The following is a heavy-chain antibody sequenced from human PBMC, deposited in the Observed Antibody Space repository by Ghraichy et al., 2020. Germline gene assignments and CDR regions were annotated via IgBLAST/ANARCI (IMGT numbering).Heavy chain of an antibody. CDR3: ARGGRAGTTLYSMDV. V-gene: IGHV6-1*01. J-gene: IGHJ6*02. CDR2: TYYRSKWYN. Sequence: SETPSLTCAISGDSVSSNSDAWNWIRQSPSRGLEWLGRTYYRSKWYNDYAASVKSRVTINPDTSKNQFSLQLNSVTPEDTAVYYCARGGRAGTTLYSMDVWGQGTTVTVSS. CDR1: GDSVSSNSDA. D-gene: IGHD1-7*01.